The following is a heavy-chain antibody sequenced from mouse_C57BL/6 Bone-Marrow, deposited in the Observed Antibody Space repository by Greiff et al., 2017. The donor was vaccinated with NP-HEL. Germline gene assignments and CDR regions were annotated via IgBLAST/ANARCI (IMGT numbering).Heavy chain of an antibody. CDR3: ARGPTEAWFAY. Sequence: QVHVKQSGPELVKPGASVKISCKASGYAFSSSWMNWVKQRPGKGLEWIGRIYPGDGDTNYNGKFKGKATLTADKSSSTAYMQLSSLTSEDSAVYFCARGPTEAWFAYWGQGTLVTVSA. CDR2: IYPGDGDT. V-gene: IGHV1-82*01. CDR1: GYAFSSSW. D-gene: IGHD4-1*02. J-gene: IGHJ3*01.